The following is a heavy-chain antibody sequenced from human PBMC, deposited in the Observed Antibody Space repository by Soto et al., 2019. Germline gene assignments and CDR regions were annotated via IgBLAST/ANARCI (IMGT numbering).Heavy chain of an antibody. J-gene: IGHJ4*02. CDR2: IYYSGST. CDR3: ARANGSSYGYTLDH. Sequence: SETLSLTCTVSGGSISSYYWSWIRQPPGKGLEWIGYIYYSGSTNYNPSLKSRVTISVDTSKNQFSLQLSSVTAADTAVYYCARANGSSYGYTLDHCGQGPLVTVSS. D-gene: IGHD5-18*01. CDR1: GGSISSYY. V-gene: IGHV4-59*01.